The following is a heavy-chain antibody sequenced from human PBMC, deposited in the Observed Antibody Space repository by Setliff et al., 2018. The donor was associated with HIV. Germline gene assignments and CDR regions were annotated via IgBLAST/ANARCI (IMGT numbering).Heavy chain of an antibody. CDR1: GDSISSGGYY. J-gene: IGHJ2*01. CDR2: MYYSGST. V-gene: IGHV4-31*03. Sequence: PSETLSLTCTVSGDSISSGGYYWNWIRQLPGKGLEWIGNMYYSGSTSYNPSLKSRVTISVDTSKNEFSLKLNSVTAADTAVYYCARGARSYFDLWGRGTLVTVSS. CDR3: ARGARSYFDL.